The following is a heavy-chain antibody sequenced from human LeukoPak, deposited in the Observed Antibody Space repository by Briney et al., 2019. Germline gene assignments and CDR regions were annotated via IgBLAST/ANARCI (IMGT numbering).Heavy chain of an antibody. Sequence: GASVKVSCKASGYTFSGTGWYLYWLRQAPGQGLECMGWIYPYTGATHYAQKFQGRVAMTRDTSISTVYMELSRLRPDDTAVYYCARDGPAQMVDFDYWGQGTLVTVSS. D-gene: IGHD3-10*01. J-gene: IGHJ4*02. CDR1: GYTFSGTGWY. V-gene: IGHV1-2*02. CDR3: ARDGPAQMVDFDY. CDR2: IYPYTGAT.